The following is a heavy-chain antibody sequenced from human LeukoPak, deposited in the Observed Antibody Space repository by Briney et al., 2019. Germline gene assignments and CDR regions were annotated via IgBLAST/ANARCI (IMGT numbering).Heavy chain of an antibody. Sequence: SVKVSCRASGGTFSSYAISWVRQAPGQGLEWMGGIIPIFGTANYAQKFQGRVTITADESTSTAYMELSSLRSEDTAVYYCASESAADDAFDIWGQGTMVTVSS. CDR3: ASESAADDAFDI. V-gene: IGHV1-69*13. CDR1: GGTFSSYA. D-gene: IGHD6-25*01. CDR2: IIPIFGTA. J-gene: IGHJ3*02.